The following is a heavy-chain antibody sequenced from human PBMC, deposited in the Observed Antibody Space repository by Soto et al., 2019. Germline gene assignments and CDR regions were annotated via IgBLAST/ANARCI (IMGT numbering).Heavy chain of an antibody. Sequence: GGLLRLSCAASGFTFSDYYMSWIRQAPGKGLEWVSYISSSGSTIYYADSVKGRFTISRDNAKNSLYLQMNSLRAEDTAVYYCVRGTYDYVWGSDPPHFDYWGQGTLVTVSS. CDR1: GFTFSDYY. CDR2: ISSSGSTI. D-gene: IGHD3-16*02. V-gene: IGHV3-11*01. CDR3: VRGTYDYVWGSDPPHFDY. J-gene: IGHJ4*02.